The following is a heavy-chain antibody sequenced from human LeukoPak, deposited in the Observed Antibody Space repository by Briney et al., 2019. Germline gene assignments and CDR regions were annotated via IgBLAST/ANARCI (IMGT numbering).Heavy chain of an antibody. Sequence: PSETLSLTCTVSGGSISYYYWNWIRQPAGKGLEWIGRIYTSGRTYYNPSLKSRVSMSVDTSKNQFSLKLSSVTAADTAVYYCARHSGSPNRAKRWFDPWGQGTLVTVSS. CDR3: ARHSGSPNRAKRWFDP. J-gene: IGHJ5*02. CDR1: GGSISYYY. V-gene: IGHV4-4*07. D-gene: IGHD1-26*01. CDR2: IYTSGRT.